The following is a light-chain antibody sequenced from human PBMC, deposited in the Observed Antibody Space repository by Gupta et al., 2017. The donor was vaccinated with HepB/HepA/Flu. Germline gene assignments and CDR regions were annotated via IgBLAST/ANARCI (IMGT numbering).Light chain of an antibody. CDR2: GKN. CDR1: SLRSYY. V-gene: IGLV3-19*01. CDR3: TSRDNSVNRYV. Sequence: SSELTQHPAVSVALGQTVRITCPGDSLRSYYASWYQQKPGQAPVLLIYGKNNRPSGIPDRFSGSKSGNTASLTITGPQAEDEADYYCTSRDNSVNRYVFGTGTKVTVL. J-gene: IGLJ1*01.